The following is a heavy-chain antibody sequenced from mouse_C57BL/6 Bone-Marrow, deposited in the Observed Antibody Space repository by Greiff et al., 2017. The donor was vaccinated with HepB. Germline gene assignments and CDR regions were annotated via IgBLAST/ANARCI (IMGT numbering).Heavy chain of an antibody. J-gene: IGHJ2*01. CDR3: ARGDYYGSSYVGY. V-gene: IGHV1-54*01. D-gene: IGHD1-1*01. Sequence: VKLQQSGAELVRPGTSVKVSCKASGYAFTNYLIEWVKQRPGQGLEWIGVINPGSGGTNYNEKFKGKATLTADKSSSTAYMQLSSLTSEDSAVYFCARGDYYGSSYVGYWGQGTTLTVSS. CDR1: GYAFTNYL. CDR2: INPGSGGT.